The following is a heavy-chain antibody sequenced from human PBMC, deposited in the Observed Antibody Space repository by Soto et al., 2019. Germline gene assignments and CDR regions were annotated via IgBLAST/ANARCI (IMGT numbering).Heavy chain of an antibody. CDR3: ARDKVRRGMDV. CDR1: GGSVSSGDYY. J-gene: IGHJ6*02. V-gene: IGHV4-30-4*01. Sequence: PSETLSLTCTVSGGSVSSGDYYWSWIRQPPGKGLEWIGYIYYSGSTYYNPSLKSRVTISVDTSKNQFSLKLSSVTAADTAVYYCARDKVRRGMDVWGQGTTVTV. CDR2: IYYSGST.